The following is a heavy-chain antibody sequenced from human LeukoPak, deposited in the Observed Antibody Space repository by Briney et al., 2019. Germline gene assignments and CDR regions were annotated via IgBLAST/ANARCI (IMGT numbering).Heavy chain of an antibody. CDR3: ARGMATDYGMDV. V-gene: IGHV3-33*01. Sequence: GGSLRLSCAASGFTFSNYGMHWVRHAPGKGLEWVAVIWYDGRNKYYADSVKGPFTISRDNSKNTLYLQMNNLRAEDTAVYYCARGMATDYGMDVWGQGTTVTVSS. J-gene: IGHJ6*02. CDR1: GFTFSNYG. D-gene: IGHD5-24*01. CDR2: IWYDGRNK.